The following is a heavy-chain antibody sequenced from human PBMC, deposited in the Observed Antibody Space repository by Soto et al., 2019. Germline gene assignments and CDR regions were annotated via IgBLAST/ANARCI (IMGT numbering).Heavy chain of an antibody. CDR2: ISANSGDT. D-gene: IGHD5-18*01. Sequence: QVQLVQSGAEVKEPGASVRVSCKASGYTFSSYGFSWVRQAPGQGLEWVAWISANSGDTNSAQKFQGRVTRTTDTSTNTAYMDLRSLTSDDTAISYGARDFRDSCGGHSCFYLDFGGQGTLVTVSS. CDR1: GYTFSSYG. V-gene: IGHV1-18*01. CDR3: ARDFRDSCGGHSCFYLDF. J-gene: IGHJ4*02.